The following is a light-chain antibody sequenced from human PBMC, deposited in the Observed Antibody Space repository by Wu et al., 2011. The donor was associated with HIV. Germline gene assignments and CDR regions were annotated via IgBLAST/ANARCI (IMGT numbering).Light chain of an antibody. CDR2: GAS. CDR3: QQYNTAPWT. CDR1: QSVGGN. V-gene: IGKV3-15*01. Sequence: EIVMTQSPATLSVSPGERATLSCRASQSVGGNLAWYQQKPGQAPRLLIYGASTRATGIPARFSGSGSGTEFTLTISSMQSEDSAIYYCQQYNTAPWTFGQGTKGG. J-gene: IGKJ1*01.